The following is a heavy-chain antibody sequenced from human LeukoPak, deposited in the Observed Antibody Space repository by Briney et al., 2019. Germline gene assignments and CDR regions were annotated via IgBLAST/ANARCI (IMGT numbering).Heavy chain of an antibody. Sequence: SETLSLTCAVYGGSFSGYYWSWIRQPPGKGLEWIGEINHSGSTNYNPSLKSRVTISVDTSKNQFSLKLSSVTAADTAVYYCAGGRMEGYFDYWGQGTLVTVSS. D-gene: IGHD1-1*01. CDR1: GGSFSGYY. V-gene: IGHV4-34*01. CDR3: AGGRMEGYFDY. J-gene: IGHJ4*02. CDR2: INHSGST.